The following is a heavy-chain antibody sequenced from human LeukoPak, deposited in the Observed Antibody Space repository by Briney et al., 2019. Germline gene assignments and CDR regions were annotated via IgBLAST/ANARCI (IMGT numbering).Heavy chain of an antibody. J-gene: IGHJ4*02. CDR1: GFTFNSFG. Sequence: PGGSLRLSCAASGFTFNSFGIHWVRQAPGKGLEWVAVIYYDGSNNFYSDSVKGRFTISRDNSKNTVFLQMSSLRAEDTAVYYCARAGGSSWPDYFDYWGQGTLVTVSS. V-gene: IGHV3-30*12. D-gene: IGHD6-13*01. CDR2: IYYDGSNN. CDR3: ARAGGSSWPDYFDY.